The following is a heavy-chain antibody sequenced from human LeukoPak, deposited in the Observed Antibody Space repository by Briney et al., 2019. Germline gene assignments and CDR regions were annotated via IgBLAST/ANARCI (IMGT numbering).Heavy chain of an antibody. D-gene: IGHD3-16*02. CDR1: GGSISSGGYY. J-gene: IGHJ4*02. V-gene: IGHV4-31*03. CDR2: IYYSGST. Sequence: PSETLSLTCTVSGGSISSGGYYWSWIRQHPGKGLEWIGYIYYSGSTYYNPSLKSRVTISVDTSKNQFSLKLSSVTAADTAVYYCARVLEDYDYVWGGYRYFDYWGQGTLVTVSS. CDR3: ARVLEDYDYVWGGYRYFDY.